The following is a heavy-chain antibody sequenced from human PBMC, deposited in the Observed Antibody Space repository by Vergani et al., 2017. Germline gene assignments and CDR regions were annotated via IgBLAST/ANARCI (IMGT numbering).Heavy chain of an antibody. CDR2: IRWNSNSI. J-gene: IGHJ5*02. CDR1: GFTLAGYA. D-gene: IGHD6-6*01. V-gene: IGHV3-9*01. CDR3: AKDLGTSCEGGWFDP. Sequence: EVQLEESGGGLVLPGRSLRLSCVASGFTLAGYAMHWVRQAPGKGLEWVSGIRWNSNSIGYADSVKGRFTISRENAKNYLYLQMNSLRAEDTALYYCAKDLGTSCEGGWFDPWGQGTLVTVS.